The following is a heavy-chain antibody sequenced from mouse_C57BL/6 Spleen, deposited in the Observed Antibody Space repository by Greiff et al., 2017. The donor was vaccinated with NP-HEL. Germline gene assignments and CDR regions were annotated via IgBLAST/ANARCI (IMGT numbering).Heavy chain of an antibody. D-gene: IGHD1-1*01. CDR1: GFTFSSYG. CDR2: ISSGGSYT. CDR3: ARHVNYGSSYRYFDV. V-gene: IGHV5-6*01. Sequence: EVKVVESGGDLVKPGGSLKLSCAASGFTFSSYGMSWVRQTPDKRLEWVATISSGGSYTYYPDSVKGRFTISRDNAKNTLYLQMSSLKSEDTAMYYCARHVNYGSSYRYFDVWGTGTTVTVSS. J-gene: IGHJ1*03.